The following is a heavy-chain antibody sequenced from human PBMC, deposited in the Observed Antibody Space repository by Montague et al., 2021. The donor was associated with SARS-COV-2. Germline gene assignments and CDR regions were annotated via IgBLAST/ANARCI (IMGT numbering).Heavy chain of an antibody. V-gene: IGHV4-59*08. CDR3: ARGGAFDH. CDR2: IYYNGDT. CDR1: GGSTAGYY. J-gene: IGHJ3*01. Sequence: SETLSLTCTVSGGSTAGYYWNWIRQSPGKRPEWIGDIYYNGDTKYNPSLQSRVTISIDTSENQFSLRLNSVTAADTAVYFCARGGAFDHWGQGRLVTVSS.